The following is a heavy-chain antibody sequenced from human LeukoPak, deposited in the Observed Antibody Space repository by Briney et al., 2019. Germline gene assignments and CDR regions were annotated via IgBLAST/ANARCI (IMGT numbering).Heavy chain of an antibody. CDR3: AKGRRDIAAALDY. CDR2: ISSSSSYI. CDR1: GFTFSSYS. D-gene: IGHD6-13*01. J-gene: IGHJ4*02. V-gene: IGHV3-21*04. Sequence: GGSLRLSCAASGFTFSSYSTNWVRQAPGKGLEWVSSISSSSSYIYYADSVKGRFTISRDNAKNSLYLQMNSLRAEDMALYYCAKGRRDIAAALDYWGQGTLVTVSS.